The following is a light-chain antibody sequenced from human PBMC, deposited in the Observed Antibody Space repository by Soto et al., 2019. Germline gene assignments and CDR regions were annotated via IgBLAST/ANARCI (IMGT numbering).Light chain of an antibody. Sequence: EIVLTQSPGTLSLSPGERATLSCRASQSVSSHLAWYQQKPGQAPRLLIYDASNRATGIPARFNGSGSGTDLTLTISSLEPEDFAVYHCVQRTTWPWTCGQGSKVEIK. CDR2: DAS. CDR3: VQRTTWPWT. J-gene: IGKJ1*01. CDR1: QSVSSH. V-gene: IGKV3-11*01.